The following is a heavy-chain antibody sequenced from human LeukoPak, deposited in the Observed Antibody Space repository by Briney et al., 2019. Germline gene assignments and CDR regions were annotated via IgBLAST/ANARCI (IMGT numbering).Heavy chain of an antibody. D-gene: IGHD6-13*01. V-gene: IGHV4-59*01. CDR2: IYYSGST. J-gene: IGHJ6*02. Sequence: SETLSLTCTVSGGSIGSYYWSWIRQPPGKGLEWIGYIYYSGSTNYNPSLKSRVTISVDTSKNQFSLKLSSVTAADTAVYYCARAIAAAGWSYYYGMDVWGQGTTVTVSS. CDR1: GGSIGSYY. CDR3: ARAIAAAGWSYYYGMDV.